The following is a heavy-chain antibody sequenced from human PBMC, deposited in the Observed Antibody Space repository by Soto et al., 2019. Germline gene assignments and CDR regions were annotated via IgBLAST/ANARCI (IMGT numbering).Heavy chain of an antibody. Sequence: PGGSLRLCCAASGFNFREFAMSWVRQAPGKGLEWVSGMSERSGPPLYADSVKGRFTISRDNSKSTLYLEMNNLRPEDTAVYYCAKDQDNTDYYWIFDLWGRGTPVTVSS. J-gene: IGHJ2*01. CDR2: MSERSGPP. CDR3: AKDQDNTDYYWIFDL. D-gene: IGHD4-17*01. V-gene: IGHV3-23*01. CDR1: GFNFREFA.